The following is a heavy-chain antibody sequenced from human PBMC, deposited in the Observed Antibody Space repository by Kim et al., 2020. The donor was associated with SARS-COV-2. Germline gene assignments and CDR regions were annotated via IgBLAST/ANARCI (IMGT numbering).Heavy chain of an antibody. Sequence: GGSLRLSCAASGFTFSSYSMNWVRQAPGKGLEWVSSISSSSSYIYYADSVKGRFTISRDNAKNSLYLQMNSLRAEDTAVYYCATSPVLLWFGEVGDWGQGTLVTVSS. CDR2: ISSSSSYI. J-gene: IGHJ4*02. CDR3: ATSPVLLWFGEVGD. V-gene: IGHV3-21*01. D-gene: IGHD3-10*01. CDR1: GFTFSSYS.